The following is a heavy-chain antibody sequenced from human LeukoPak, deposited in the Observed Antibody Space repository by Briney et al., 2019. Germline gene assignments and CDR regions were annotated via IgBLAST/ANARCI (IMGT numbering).Heavy chain of an antibody. V-gene: IGHV3-23*01. Sequence: GGSLRLSCTASGFTFSSYSMSWVRQAPGKGLEWVSSISDNGGNTYYADSVKGRCTISRDNSKNTLYMRMSSLRAEDTAVYFCAKRRYDSSGHFDSWGQGTLVTVSS. J-gene: IGHJ4*02. CDR3: AKRRYDSSGHFDS. D-gene: IGHD3-22*01. CDR1: GFTFSSYS. CDR2: ISDNGGNT.